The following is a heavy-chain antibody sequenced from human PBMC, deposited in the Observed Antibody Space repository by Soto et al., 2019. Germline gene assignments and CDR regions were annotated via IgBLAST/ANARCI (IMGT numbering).Heavy chain of an antibody. CDR3: XXXAGYGGSRXXXDV. Sequence: QVRLEESGPGLVKPSETLALICSVSGGAVNNANYFWNWIRNHPENGLMWIGYIYYSGMTRYNPXXXTXSXXXXXXSKNEFSLSXXXXXXXXXXXXXCXXXAGYGGSRXXXDVWGQ. V-gene: IGHV4-31*04. CDR1: GGAVNNANYF. J-gene: IGHJ6*01. D-gene: IGHD4-17*01. CDR2: IYYSGMT.